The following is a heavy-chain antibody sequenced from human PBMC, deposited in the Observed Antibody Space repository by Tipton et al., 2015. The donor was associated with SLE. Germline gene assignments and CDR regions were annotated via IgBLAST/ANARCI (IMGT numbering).Heavy chain of an antibody. V-gene: IGHV4-34*01. CDR3: AKGEGGITMVQGVFGY. J-gene: IGHJ4*02. CDR2: INHSGST. D-gene: IGHD3-10*01. CDR1: GGSFSGYY. Sequence: TLSLTCAVYGGSFSGYYWSWIRQPPGKGLEWIGEINHSGSTNYNPSLKSRVTISVDTSKNQFSLKLSSVTAADTAVYYCAKGEGGITMVQGVFGYWGQGTLVTVSS.